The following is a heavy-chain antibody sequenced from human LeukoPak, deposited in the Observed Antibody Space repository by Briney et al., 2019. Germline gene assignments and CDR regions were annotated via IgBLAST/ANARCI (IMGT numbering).Heavy chain of an antibody. J-gene: IGHJ5*02. D-gene: IGHD4-17*01. CDR2: IYSGGNT. V-gene: IGHV3-53*05. Sequence: GGSLRLSCTVSGFTVGSNSWSWVRQAPGKGLEWVSFIYSGGNTHYSDSVKGRFTISRDNSKNTLYLQMNSLRAEDTAVYYCAKGLGDDWFDPWGQGTLVTVSS. CDR3: AKGLGDDWFDP. CDR1: GFTVGSNS.